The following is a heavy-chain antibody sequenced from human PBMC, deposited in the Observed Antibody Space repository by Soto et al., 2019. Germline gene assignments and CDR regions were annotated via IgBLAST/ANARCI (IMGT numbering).Heavy chain of an antibody. CDR1: GFTFGSYG. D-gene: IGHD1-26*01. CDR2: ISYDGSNK. V-gene: IGHV3-30*18. J-gene: IGHJ4*02. Sequence: VQLVESGGGLVQPGGSLRLSCAVSGFTFGSYGMHWVRQAPGKGLEWVAVISYDGSNKYYADSVKGRFTISRDNSKNTLYLQMNSLRAEDTAVYYCAKDNVGASDYWGQGTLVTVSS. CDR3: AKDNVGASDY.